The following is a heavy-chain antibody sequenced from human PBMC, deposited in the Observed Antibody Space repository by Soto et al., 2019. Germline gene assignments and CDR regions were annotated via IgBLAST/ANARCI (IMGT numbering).Heavy chain of an antibody. J-gene: IGHJ6*02. V-gene: IGHV4-34*01. CDR3: ASRRYPRAGRSTVGYGMDV. CDR1: GGSFSGYY. CDR2: INHSGST. Sequence: SETLSLTCAVYGGSFSGYYWSWIRQPPGKGLEWIGEINHSGSTNYNPSLKSRVTISVDTSKNQFSLKLSSVTAADTAVYYCASRRYPRAGRSTVGYGMDVWGQGTTVTVSS. D-gene: IGHD6-19*01.